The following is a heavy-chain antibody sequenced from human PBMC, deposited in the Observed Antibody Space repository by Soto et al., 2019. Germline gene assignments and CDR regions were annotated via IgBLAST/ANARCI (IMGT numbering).Heavy chain of an antibody. CDR3: ARGRGRAVVVPAAMPDYYYGMDV. D-gene: IGHD2-2*01. CDR1: GGSISSYY. J-gene: IGHJ6*02. V-gene: IGHV4-59*01. CDR2: IYYSGST. Sequence: SETLSLTCTVSGGSISSYYWSWIRQPPGKGLEWIGYIYYSGSTNYNPSLKSRVTISVDTSKNQFSLKLSSVTAADTAVYYCARGRGRAVVVPAAMPDYYYGMDVWGQGTTVTVSS.